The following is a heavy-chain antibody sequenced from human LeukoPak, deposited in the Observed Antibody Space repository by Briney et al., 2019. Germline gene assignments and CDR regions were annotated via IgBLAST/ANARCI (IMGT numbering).Heavy chain of an antibody. CDR2: IIPILGIA. J-gene: IGHJ4*02. CDR3: AREAGTMIVVVNLFDY. D-gene: IGHD3-22*01. Sequence: ASVKVSCKASGGTFSSYAISWVRQAPGQGLEWMGRIIPILGIANYAQKFQGRVTITADKSTSTAYMELSSLRSEDTAVYYCAREAGTMIVVVNLFDYWGQGTLVTVSS. CDR1: GGTFSSYA. V-gene: IGHV1-69*04.